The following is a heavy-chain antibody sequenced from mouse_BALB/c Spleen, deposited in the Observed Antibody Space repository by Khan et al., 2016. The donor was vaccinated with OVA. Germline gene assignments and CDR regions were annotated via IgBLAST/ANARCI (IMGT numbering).Heavy chain of an antibody. D-gene: IGHD4-1*01. J-gene: IGHJ4*01. CDR2: ISYSDTT. CDR3: ASELGRYYAMDY. V-gene: IGHV3-2*02. Sequence: EVQLQESGPGLVKPSQSLSLTCTVTGYSITSDYAWNWIRQFPGNKLEWMGYISYSDTTTYNPSLKSRISITRDTSKNQFFLHLNSVTTEDTATXYGASELGRYYAMDYWGQGTSVTVSS. CDR1: GYSITSDYA.